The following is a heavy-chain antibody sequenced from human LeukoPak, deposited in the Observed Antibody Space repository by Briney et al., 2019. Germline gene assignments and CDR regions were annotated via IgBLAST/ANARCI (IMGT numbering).Heavy chain of an antibody. CDR1: GFTFSSYG. CDR2: ISDSGTYT. J-gene: IGHJ4*02. CDR3: AKVFKPEWVVAATPQVFDY. Sequence: GGSLRLSCAASGFTFSSYGMSWVRQAPGKGLEWVSAISDSGTYTYYADSVKGRFTISRDNSKNTLYLQMNSLRAEDTAVYYCAKVFKPEWVVAATPQVFDYWGQGTLVTVSS. V-gene: IGHV3-23*01. D-gene: IGHD2-15*01.